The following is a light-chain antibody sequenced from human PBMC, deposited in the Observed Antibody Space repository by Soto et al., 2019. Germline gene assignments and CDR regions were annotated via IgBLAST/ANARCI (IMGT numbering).Light chain of an antibody. CDR3: VLYVGSGISV. J-gene: IGLJ2*01. CDR2: STN. CDR1: SGSVSTSYY. Sequence: QTVVTQEPSLSVSPGGTVTLTCGLNSGSVSTSYYPSWYQQTPGQAPRTLIYSTNTRSSGVPDRFSGSILGNKAALTITGAQADDESDYYCVLYVGSGISVFGGGTKLTVL. V-gene: IGLV8-61*01.